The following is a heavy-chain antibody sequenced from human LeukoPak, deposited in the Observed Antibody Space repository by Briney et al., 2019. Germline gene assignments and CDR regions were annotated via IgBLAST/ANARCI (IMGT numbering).Heavy chain of an antibody. CDR1: GFTVSSNY. J-gene: IGHJ4*02. CDR2: IYSGGST. D-gene: IGHD5-18*01. Sequence: PGGSLRLSCAASGFTVSSNYMSWVRQAPGKGLEWVSVIYSGGSTYYADSVKGRFTISRHNSKNTLYLQMNSLRAEDTAVYYCARDRAVRSGYSYGYWGQGTLVTVSS. V-gene: IGHV3-53*04. CDR3: ARDRAVRSGYSYGY.